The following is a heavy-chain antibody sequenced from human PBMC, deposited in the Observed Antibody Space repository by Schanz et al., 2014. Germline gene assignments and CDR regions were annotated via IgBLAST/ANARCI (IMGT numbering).Heavy chain of an antibody. CDR1: GFTFSTYA. Sequence: VQLVESGGGVVQPGRSLRLSCAASGFTFSTYAMHWVRQTPEKGLEWVSSIPHNNDGLYYTDSVKGRFTISRDNSKNTLYLQMNSLRAEDTAIYYCAKVRNIHGWDYYGLDVWGQGTTVTVSS. V-gene: IGHV3-23*04. J-gene: IGHJ6*02. CDR3: AKVRNIHGWDYYGLDV. D-gene: IGHD6-19*01. CDR2: IPHNNDGL.